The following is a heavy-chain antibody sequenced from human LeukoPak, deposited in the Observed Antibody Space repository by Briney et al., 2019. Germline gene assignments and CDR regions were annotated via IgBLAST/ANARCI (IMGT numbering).Heavy chain of an antibody. Sequence: PGGSLRLSCAASGFTFTTYGMTWVRQAPGKGLEWVSAISGSAAATLYGDSVKGRFTISRDNSKRTVYLQMNSLRAEDTAVYYCARDPEYYYESSGVRYYYYYMDVWGKGTTVTVSS. D-gene: IGHD3-22*01. CDR3: ARDPEYYYESSGVRYYYYYMDV. CDR1: GFTFTTYG. CDR2: ISGSAAAT. V-gene: IGHV3-23*01. J-gene: IGHJ6*03.